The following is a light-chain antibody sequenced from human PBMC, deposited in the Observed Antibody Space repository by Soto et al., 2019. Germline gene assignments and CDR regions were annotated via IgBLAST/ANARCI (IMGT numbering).Light chain of an antibody. J-gene: IGKJ5*01. Sequence: EVVFTQSPDTLSLSPGGRAALSCRASQSISGTLAWYQQKPGQAPRLLIYGASSRATGIPDRFSGSGSGTDFSLTISRLEPEDFAVYYCQQYGSSPITFGQGTRLEIK. V-gene: IGKV3-20*01. CDR2: GAS. CDR3: QQYGSSPIT. CDR1: QSISGT.